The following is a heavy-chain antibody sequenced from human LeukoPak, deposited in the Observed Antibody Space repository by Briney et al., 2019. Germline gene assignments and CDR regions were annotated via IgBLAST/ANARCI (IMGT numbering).Heavy chain of an antibody. CDR1: GYTFTSYG. Sequence: EASVRVSCKASGYTFTSYGISWVRQAPGQGLEWMGIINPSAGNTGFTQKFQGRVTMTRDASTSTVYMELSSLTSEDTAVYYCAREPRDSFYFDYWGQGTLVTVSS. D-gene: IGHD2-15*01. V-gene: IGHV1-46*01. CDR3: AREPRDSFYFDY. J-gene: IGHJ4*02. CDR2: INPSAGNT.